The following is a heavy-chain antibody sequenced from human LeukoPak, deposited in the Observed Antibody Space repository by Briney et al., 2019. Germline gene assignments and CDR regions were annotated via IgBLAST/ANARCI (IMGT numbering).Heavy chain of an antibody. D-gene: IGHD4-11*01. V-gene: IGHV1-69*05. CDR3: ARGVTTVTNYYYYYMDV. J-gene: IGHJ6*03. CDR2: IIPIFGTA. Sequence: SVKVSCKASGGTFSSYAISWVRQAPGQGLEWMGGIIPIFGTASYAQKFQGRVTITTDESTSTAYMELSSLRSEDTAVYYCARGVTTVTNYYYYYMDVWGKGTTVTVSS. CDR1: GGTFSSYA.